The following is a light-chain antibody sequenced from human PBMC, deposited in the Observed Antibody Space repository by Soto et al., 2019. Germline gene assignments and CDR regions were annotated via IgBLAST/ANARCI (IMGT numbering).Light chain of an antibody. CDR2: RND. Sequence: QSVLTQPPSASETPGQRVTISCSGGSSNIGRHSVFWYQHLPGTAPKLLIYRNDQRPSGVPDRFSGSKSCTSASLAISGLRSEDEADYYFAAWDDRLSGRVFGTGTKVTVL. V-gene: IGLV1-47*01. CDR3: AAWDDRLSGRV. CDR1: SSNIGRHS. J-gene: IGLJ1*01.